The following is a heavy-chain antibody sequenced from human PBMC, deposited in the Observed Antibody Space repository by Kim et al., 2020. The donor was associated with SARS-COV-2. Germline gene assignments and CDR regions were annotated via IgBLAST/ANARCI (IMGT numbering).Heavy chain of an antibody. V-gene: IGHV3-15*01. J-gene: IGHJ4*02. Sequence: AAPVKGRFTISRNKSKNTLYLQMNSLKTEDTAVYYCTTDFVAVRIVGPDYWGQGTLVTVSS. D-gene: IGHD2-15*01. CDR3: TTDFVAVRIVGPDY.